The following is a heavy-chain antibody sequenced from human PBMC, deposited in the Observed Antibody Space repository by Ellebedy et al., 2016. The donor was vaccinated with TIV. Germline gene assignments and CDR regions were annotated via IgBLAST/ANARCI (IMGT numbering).Heavy chain of an antibody. Sequence: ASVKVSCXASGYTFTSNYLHWVRQAPGQRLEWMGWINAGNGNTKYSQKFQGRVTITRDTSASTAYMELSSLRSEDTAVYYCARRGFGYYYYGMDVWGQGTTVTVSS. CDR3: ARRGFGYYYYGMDV. V-gene: IGHV1-3*01. J-gene: IGHJ6*02. CDR2: INAGNGNT. CDR1: GYTFTSNY. D-gene: IGHD2-15*01.